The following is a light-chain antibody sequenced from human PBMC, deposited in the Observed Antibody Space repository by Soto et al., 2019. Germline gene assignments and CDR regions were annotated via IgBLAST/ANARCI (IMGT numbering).Light chain of an antibody. CDR3: QQYGSSLYT. CDR1: QSVSSY. J-gene: IGKJ2*01. Sequence: EIVLTQSPGTLSLSPGERATLSCRASQSVSSYLVWYQQKPGQAPRVLIYGASSRATGIPDRFSGSGSGTDFTLTISRVEPADFAVYYCQQYGSSLYTFGQGTKLEIK. CDR2: GAS. V-gene: IGKV3-20*01.